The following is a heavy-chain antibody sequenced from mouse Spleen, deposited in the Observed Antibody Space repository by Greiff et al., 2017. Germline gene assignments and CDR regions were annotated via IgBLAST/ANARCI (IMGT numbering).Heavy chain of an antibody. CDR3: TRVDGSSWFAY. J-gene: IGHJ3*01. CDR2: ISSGGSYT. CDR1: GFTFSSYT. V-gene: IGHV5-6-4*01. D-gene: IGHD2-3*01. Sequence: EVKLQESGGGLVKPGGSLKLSCAASGFTFSSYTMSWVRQTPEKRLEWVATISSGGSYTYYPDSVKGRFTISRDNAKNTLYLQMSSLKSEDTAMYYCTRVDGSSWFAYWGQGTLVTVSA.